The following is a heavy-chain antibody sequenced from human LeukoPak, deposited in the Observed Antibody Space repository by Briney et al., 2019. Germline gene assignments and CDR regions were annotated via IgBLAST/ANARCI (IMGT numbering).Heavy chain of an antibody. V-gene: IGHV4-30-2*01. Sequence: SETLSLTCAVSGVSITSDTYCWGWIRQPPGKGLEWIGYILHSGCTYYNPSLKSRVTISVDTSKSQFSLKLSSVTAADTAVYYCARTRDFWSGYFDYWGQGTLVTVSS. CDR3: ARTRDFWSGYFDY. CDR2: ILHSGCT. CDR1: GVSITSDTYC. J-gene: IGHJ4*02. D-gene: IGHD3-3*01.